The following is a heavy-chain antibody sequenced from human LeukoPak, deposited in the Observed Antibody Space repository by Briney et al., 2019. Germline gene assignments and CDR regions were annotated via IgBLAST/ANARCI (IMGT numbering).Heavy chain of an antibody. CDR2: INTNTGNP. Sequence: GASATVSFKASGYTFTSYAMNGVRQAPEQGREWMAWINTNTGNPTYAQGFRGRFVFSLDTTVSTAYLQISSLKAEDTAVYYCARVLTDIVVVPAPGFDYWGQGTLVTVSS. V-gene: IGHV7-4-1*02. CDR3: ARVLTDIVVVPAPGFDY. J-gene: IGHJ4*02. CDR1: GYTFTSYA. D-gene: IGHD2-2*01.